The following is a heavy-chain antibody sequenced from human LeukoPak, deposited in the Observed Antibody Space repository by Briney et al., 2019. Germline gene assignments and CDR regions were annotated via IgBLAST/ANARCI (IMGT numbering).Heavy chain of an antibody. D-gene: IGHD4-17*01. CDR3: ATDYGDYGDAFDI. J-gene: IGHJ3*02. CDR2: INHSGST. V-gene: IGHV4-34*01. Sequence: SETLSLTCAVYGGSFSGYYWSWIRQPPGKGLEWIGEINHSGSTNYNPSLKSRVTISVDTSKNQFSLKLSSVTAADTAVYYCATDYGDYGDAFDIWGQGTMVTVSS. CDR1: GGSFSGYY.